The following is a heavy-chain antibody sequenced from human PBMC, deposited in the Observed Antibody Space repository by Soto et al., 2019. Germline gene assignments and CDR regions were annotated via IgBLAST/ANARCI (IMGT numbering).Heavy chain of an antibody. CDR1: GFTVSSNY. V-gene: IGHV3-15*01. CDR2: IKSKTDGGTT. CDR3: TTALYSSGWSDAFDI. J-gene: IGHJ3*02. Sequence: GGSLRLSCAASGFTVSSNYMSWVRQAPGKGLEWVGRIKSKTDGGTTDYAAPVKGRFTISRDDSKNTLYLQMNSLKTEDTAVYYCTTALYSSGWSDAFDIWGQGTMVTVS. D-gene: IGHD6-19*01.